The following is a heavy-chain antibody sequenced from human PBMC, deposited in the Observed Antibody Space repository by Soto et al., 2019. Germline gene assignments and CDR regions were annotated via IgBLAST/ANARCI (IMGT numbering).Heavy chain of an antibody. CDR1: GFTFSSYW. J-gene: IGHJ4*02. CDR2: INEDGSEK. D-gene: IGHD6-25*01. V-gene: IGHV3-7*03. CDR3: SGPIYFDY. Sequence: EVQLVESGGGLVQPGGSLRLSCAASGFTFSSYWMSWVRQAPGKGPEWVANINEDGSEKNYVDSVKGRFTISRDNAKNSLYLQMNSLRAEDTAVYYCSGPIYFDYWAQGTLVTVSS.